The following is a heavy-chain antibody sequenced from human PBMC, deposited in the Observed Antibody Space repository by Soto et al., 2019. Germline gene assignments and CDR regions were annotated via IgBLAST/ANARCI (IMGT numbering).Heavy chain of an antibody. CDR2: IIPILGIA. J-gene: IGHJ5*02. CDR1: GGTFSSYT. V-gene: IGHV1-69*08. Sequence: QVQLVQSGAEVKKPGSSVKVSCKASGGTFSSYTISWVRQAPGQGLEWMGRIIPILGIANYAQKFQGRVTXTXEXTTSTAYMELSSLRSEDTAVYYCARDCSSTSCYAYPWGQGTLVTVSS. CDR3: ARDCSSTSCYAYP. D-gene: IGHD2-2*01.